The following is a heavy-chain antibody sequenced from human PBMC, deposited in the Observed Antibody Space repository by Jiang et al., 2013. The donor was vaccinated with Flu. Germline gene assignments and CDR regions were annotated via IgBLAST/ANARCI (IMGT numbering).Heavy chain of an antibody. D-gene: IGHD4-17*01. V-gene: IGHV3-30*03. CDR1: GFTFSSYG. CDR3: ARVYGDYATNWFDP. CDR2: ISYDGSNK. J-gene: IGHJ5*02. Sequence: SGGGVVQPGRSLRLSCAASGFTFSSYGMHWVRQAPGKGLEWVAVISYDGSNKYYADSVKGRFTISRDNSKNTLYLQMNSLRAEDTAVYYCARVYGDYATNWFDPWGQGTLVTVSS.